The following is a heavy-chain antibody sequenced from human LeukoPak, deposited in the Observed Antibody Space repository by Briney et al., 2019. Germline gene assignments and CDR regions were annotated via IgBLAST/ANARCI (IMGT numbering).Heavy chain of an antibody. V-gene: IGHV3-74*01. CDR2: INSDGSST. CDR3: ARGDIVVVPAAIPFY. CDR1: GFTFSSYW. J-gene: IGHJ4*02. Sequence: GGSLRPSCAASGFTFSSYWMHWVRQAQGKGLVWVSRINSDGSSTSYADSVKGRFTISRDNAKNTLYLQMNSLRAEDTAVYYCARGDIVVVPAAIPFYWGQGTLVTVSS. D-gene: IGHD2-2*02.